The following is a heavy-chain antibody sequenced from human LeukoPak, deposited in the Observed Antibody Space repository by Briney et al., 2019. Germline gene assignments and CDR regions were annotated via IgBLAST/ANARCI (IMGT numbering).Heavy chain of an antibody. CDR1: GGSISNYH. Sequence: SETLSLTCSVSGGSISNYHWSWIRQPPGKGLEWIGYIYDSGSTNYNPSLKNRVIISVDMSKNQFSLKLSSVTAADTAVYYCARGAYGSGSYQDYWGQGTLVTVSS. CDR2: IYDSGST. V-gene: IGHV4-59*12. J-gene: IGHJ4*02. CDR3: ARGAYGSGSYQDY. D-gene: IGHD3-10*01.